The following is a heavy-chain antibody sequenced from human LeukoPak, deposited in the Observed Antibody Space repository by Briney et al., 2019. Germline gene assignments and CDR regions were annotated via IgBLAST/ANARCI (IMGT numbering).Heavy chain of an antibody. V-gene: IGHV5-51*01. Sequence: GESLKISCKGSGYGFTSYWIGWVRQMPGKGLEWMGIIYPGDSDTRYSPSFQGQVTISADKSISTAYLQWSSLKASDTAMYYCARLRSSGYSGNEGANFDYWGQGTLVTVSS. J-gene: IGHJ4*02. D-gene: IGHD5-12*01. CDR2: IYPGDSDT. CDR3: ARLRSSGYSGNEGANFDY. CDR1: GYGFTSYW.